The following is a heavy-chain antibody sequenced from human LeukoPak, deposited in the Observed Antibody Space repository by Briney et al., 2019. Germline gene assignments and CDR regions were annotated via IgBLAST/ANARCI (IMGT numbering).Heavy chain of an antibody. CDR3: ARQGASIIFDY. CDR2: IYPGDSDT. V-gene: IGHV5-51*01. D-gene: IGHD1-26*01. J-gene: IGHJ4*02. CDR1: GYRFTSYW. Sequence: GESLKISCRGSGYRFTSYWIAWVRQMPGKGLEWRGIIYPGDSDTTYSPSFQGQVTLSADKSITTASLQWSSLKASDTAMYYCARQGASIIFDYWGQGSLVTVSS.